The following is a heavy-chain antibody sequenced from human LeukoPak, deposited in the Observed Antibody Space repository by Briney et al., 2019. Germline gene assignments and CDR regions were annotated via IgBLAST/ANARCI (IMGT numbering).Heavy chain of an antibody. V-gene: IGHV4-28*03. D-gene: IGHD3-10*01. CDR3: ARVWFGGYAMDV. CDR2: IYYSGNT. Sequence: PSETLSLTCAVSGDSISSSNWWGWIRQPPGKGLEWLGYIYYSGNTYYNPSLKSRVTMSVDTSKNQFSLKLSSVTAVDTAVYYCARVWFGGYAMDVWGQGTTITVSS. J-gene: IGHJ6*02. CDR1: GDSISSSNW.